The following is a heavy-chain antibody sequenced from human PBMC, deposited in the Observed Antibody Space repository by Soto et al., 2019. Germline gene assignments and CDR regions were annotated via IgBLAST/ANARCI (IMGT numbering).Heavy chain of an antibody. V-gene: IGHV1-18*04. J-gene: IGHJ5*02. D-gene: IGHD3-22*01. CDR1: GYTFTAYG. CDR2: VTTYNGKT. CDR3: ASLNGRDYDDRFNWFDT. Sequence: QVQLVQSGAEVRKPGASVKVSCKASGYTFTAYGITWVRQAPGQGLEWMGWVTTYNGKTNYAQNFQGRLTMTTDTSTSTADMEVRSLRSDDTAVYYCASLNGRDYDDRFNWFDTWGQATLVTVSS.